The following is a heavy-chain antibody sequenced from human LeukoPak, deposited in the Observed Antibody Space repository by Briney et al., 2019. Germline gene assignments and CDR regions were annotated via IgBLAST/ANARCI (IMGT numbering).Heavy chain of an antibody. V-gene: IGHV3-23*01. CDR2: ISGSGGRT. J-gene: IGHJ6*02. D-gene: IGHD5-12*01. Sequence: GGSLRLSCAASGFTFSSYAMSWVRQAPGKGLEWVSAISGSGGRTYYADSVQGRSTISRDNSKNTLYLQMNSLRAEDTAVYYCAKDIVATIGRYYYYGMDVWGQGTTVTVSS. CDR3: AKDIVATIGRYYYYGMDV. CDR1: GFTFSSYA.